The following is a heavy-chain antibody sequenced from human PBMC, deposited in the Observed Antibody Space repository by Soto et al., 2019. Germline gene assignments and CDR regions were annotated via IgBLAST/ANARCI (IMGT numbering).Heavy chain of an antibody. D-gene: IGHD2-15*01. Sequence: QVQLVESGGGVVQPGRSLRLSCAASGFTFTKYGMHWVRQAPGKGLEWVAVIWYDGSNKYYVDSVKGRFTISRDNSKNTLYLQMNDLRAEDTAVYYCAGDRYCSGETCYGDWDYYYGMDVWGQGTTVTVSS. CDR1: GFTFTKYG. CDR2: IWYDGSNK. J-gene: IGHJ6*02. CDR3: AGDRYCSGETCYGDWDYYYGMDV. V-gene: IGHV3-33*01.